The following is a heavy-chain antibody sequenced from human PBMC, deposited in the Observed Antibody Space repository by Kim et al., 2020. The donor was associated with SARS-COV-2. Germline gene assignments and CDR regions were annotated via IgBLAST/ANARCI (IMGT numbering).Heavy chain of an antibody. D-gene: IGHD2-15*01. V-gene: IGHV4-39*01. CDR2: IYYSGST. J-gene: IGHJ6*03. CDR3: ARRRTGGNHYYMDV. CDR1: GGSISSSSYY. Sequence: SETLSLTCTVSGGSISSSSYYWGWIRQPPGKGLEWIGSIYYSGSTYYNPSLKSRVTISVDTSKNQFSLKLSSVTAADTAVYYCARRRTGGNHYYMDVWGKGTTVTVSS.